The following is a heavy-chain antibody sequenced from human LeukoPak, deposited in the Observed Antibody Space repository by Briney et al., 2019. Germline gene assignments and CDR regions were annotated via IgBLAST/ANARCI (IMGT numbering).Heavy chain of an antibody. J-gene: IGHJ5*02. CDR1: GGSFSGYY. Sequence: SETLSLTCAVYGGSFSGYYWSWIRQPPGKGLEWSGEINHSGSTNYNPSLKSRVTISVDTSKNQFSLKLSSVTAADTAVYYCARGPIDYYDSSGLLWFDPWGQGTLVTVSS. V-gene: IGHV4-34*01. D-gene: IGHD3-22*01. CDR2: INHSGST. CDR3: ARGPIDYYDSSGLLWFDP.